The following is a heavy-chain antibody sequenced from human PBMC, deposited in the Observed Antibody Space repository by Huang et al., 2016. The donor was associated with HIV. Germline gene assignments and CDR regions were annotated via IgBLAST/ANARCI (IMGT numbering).Heavy chain of an antibody. CDR3: ARDPFIKAFDI. Sequence: EVQLVESGGGLVQPGGSLRLSCAASDFDFSSYWMMWLRQVPGKGLGWVASIREDSGQKDYLDSVKGRFIIPRDNPKKSLYLQMNNLRAEDAAVYYCARDPFIKAFDIWGQGTLVTVSS. J-gene: IGHJ3*02. CDR1: DFDFSSYW. CDR2: IREDSGQK. V-gene: IGHV3-7*01.